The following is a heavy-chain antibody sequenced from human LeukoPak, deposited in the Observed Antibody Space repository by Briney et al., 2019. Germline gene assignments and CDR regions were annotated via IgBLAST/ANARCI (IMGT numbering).Heavy chain of an antibody. CDR1: RFSISTGYY. CDR3: ARWGPIVGATTVDY. D-gene: IGHD1-26*01. J-gene: IGHJ4*02. Sequence: PSETLSLTCAVSRFSISTGYYWGWIRQPPGEGLEWIGIIYHSGTTYYNPSLKSRVTMSVDTSKNQLSLNLSSVTAADAAVYYCARWGPIVGATTVDYWGQGTLVTVSS. CDR2: IYHSGTT. V-gene: IGHV4-38-2*01.